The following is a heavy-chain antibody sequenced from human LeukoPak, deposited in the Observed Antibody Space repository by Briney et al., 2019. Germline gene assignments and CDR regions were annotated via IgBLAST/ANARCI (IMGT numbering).Heavy chain of an antibody. CDR2: IHHAGST. D-gene: IGHD5-18*01. Sequence: SETLSLTCTVSDYYISSGHYWGWIRQPPGKGLEWIANIHHAGSTYYNPSLKSRVTISVDTSKNQFSLKLNSVAAADTAVYYCARDIDKTAMLFKGFDTWGQGTLVTVSS. CDR3: ARDIDKTAMLFKGFDT. J-gene: IGHJ5*02. V-gene: IGHV4-38-2*02. CDR1: DYYISSGHY.